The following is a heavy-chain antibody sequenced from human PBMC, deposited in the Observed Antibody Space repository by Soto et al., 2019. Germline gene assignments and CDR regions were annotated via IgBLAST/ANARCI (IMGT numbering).Heavy chain of an antibody. Sequence: QEHLVESGGGVVLPGRSLRLSCAASGFTFNTFGMHWVRQAPGKGLEWVAVISYDGSDKYYSDSVRGRFTNSTDNSSNTLYLQMNSLRTEDTAVYYCAKSPDFYCSSDHCYKYYVDDWGQGTLVTVSS. D-gene: IGHD2-2*01. V-gene: IGHV3-30*18. CDR2: ISYDGSDK. CDR1: GFTFNTFG. J-gene: IGHJ4*02. CDR3: AKSPDFYCSSDHCYKYYVDD.